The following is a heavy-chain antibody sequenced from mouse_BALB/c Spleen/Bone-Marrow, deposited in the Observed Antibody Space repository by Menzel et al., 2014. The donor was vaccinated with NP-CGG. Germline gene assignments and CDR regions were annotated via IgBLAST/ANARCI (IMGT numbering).Heavy chain of an antibody. J-gene: IGHJ4*01. Sequence: DVMLVESGGGLVQPKGSLKLSCAASGFTFNTYAMNWVRRAPGKGLEWVARIRSKGNNYATYYGDSVKDRSTISRDDSQSMLYLQMNNLKTEDTAMYYCVRHMDYWGQGTSVIVSS. CDR2: IRSKGNNYAT. CDR3: VRHMDY. V-gene: IGHV10-1*02. CDR1: GFTFNTYA.